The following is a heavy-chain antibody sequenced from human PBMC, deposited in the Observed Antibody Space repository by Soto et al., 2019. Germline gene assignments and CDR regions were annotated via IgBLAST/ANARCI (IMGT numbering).Heavy chain of an antibody. V-gene: IGHV3-7*01. J-gene: IGHJ6*02. CDR1: GFTFSSYW. Sequence: PGGSLRLSCAASGFTFSSYWMSWVRQAPGKGLEWVANIKQDGSEKYYVDSVKGRFTISRDNAKNSLYLQMNSLRAEDTAVYYCARDWTGEQQKTYYYYGMDVWGQGTTVTVSS. CDR2: IKQDGSEK. CDR3: ARDWTGEQQKTYYYYGMDV. D-gene: IGHD6-13*01.